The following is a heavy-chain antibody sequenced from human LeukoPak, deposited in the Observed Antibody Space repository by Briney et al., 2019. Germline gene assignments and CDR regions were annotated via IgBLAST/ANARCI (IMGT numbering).Heavy chain of an antibody. CDR1: GGSISSHY. V-gene: IGHV4-59*08. J-gene: IGHJ4*02. CDR3: ASYGYTSAWTHFYN. CDR2: IYYTGST. Sequence: SETLSFTCIVSGGSISSHYWGWIRQPPGKGLEYIGNIYYTGSTNSSPSLKSRVTISVDTSNNQFSLRLNSVTAADTAVYFCASYGYTSAWTHFYNWGQGILVTVSS. D-gene: IGHD6-19*01.